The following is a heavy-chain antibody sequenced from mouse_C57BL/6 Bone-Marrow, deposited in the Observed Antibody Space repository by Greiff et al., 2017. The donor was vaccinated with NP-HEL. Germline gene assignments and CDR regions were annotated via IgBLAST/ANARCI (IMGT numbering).Heavy chain of an antibody. CDR2: LYPGNGDT. J-gene: IGHJ4*01. CDR3: ARYDYDEPRAMDY. CDR1: GYTFTSYN. Sequence: QVQLQQSGAELVRPGASVKMSCKASGYTFTSYNMHWVKQTPRQGLEWIGALYPGNGDTSYNQKFKGKAKLTVDQPSSTAYMQLSSLTSEDSAVYFCARYDYDEPRAMDYWGQGTSVTVSS. D-gene: IGHD2-4*01. V-gene: IGHV1-12*01.